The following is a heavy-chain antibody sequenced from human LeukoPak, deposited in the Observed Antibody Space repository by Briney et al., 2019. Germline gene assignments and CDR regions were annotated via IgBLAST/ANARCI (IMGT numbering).Heavy chain of an antibody. CDR3: AKDHRCSTNLAHSDNGCLRFDY. D-gene: IGHD5/OR15-5a*01. Sequence: PGGSLRLSCVASGFTFSSYAMSWVRQAPGKGLEWVSAISASGTSTYYADSVKGRFTISRDNSKNTLYLQMNSLRAEDTAVYYCAKDHRCSTNLAHSDNGCLRFDYWGQGTLVTVSS. CDR2: ISASGTST. CDR1: GFTFSSYA. V-gene: IGHV3-23*01. J-gene: IGHJ4*02.